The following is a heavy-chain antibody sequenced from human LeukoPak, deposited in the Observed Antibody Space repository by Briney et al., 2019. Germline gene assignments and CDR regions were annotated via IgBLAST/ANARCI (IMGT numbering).Heavy chain of an antibody. V-gene: IGHV4-59*01. CDR3: AREGTAGTNLNWFDP. D-gene: IGHD1-1*01. J-gene: IGHJ5*02. Sequence: SETLSLTCTVSGGSISSYYWSWIRQPPGKGLEWIGYIYYSGSTNYNPSLKSRVTISVDTSKNQFSLRLSSVTAADTAVYYCAREGTAGTNLNWFDPWGQGTLVTVSS. CDR2: IYYSGST. CDR1: GGSISSYY.